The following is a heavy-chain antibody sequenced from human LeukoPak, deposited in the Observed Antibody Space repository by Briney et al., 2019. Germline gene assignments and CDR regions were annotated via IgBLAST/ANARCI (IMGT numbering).Heavy chain of an antibody. Sequence: SVKVSCKASGGTFSSYAISWVRQAPGQGLEWMGGIIPIFGTANYAQKFQGRVTITADESTSTAYMEPSSLRSEDTAVYYCARAYGSGSRTPRHFDYWGQGTLVTVSS. J-gene: IGHJ4*02. CDR2: IIPIFGTA. V-gene: IGHV1-69*13. D-gene: IGHD3-10*01. CDR1: GGTFSSYA. CDR3: ARAYGSGSRTPRHFDY.